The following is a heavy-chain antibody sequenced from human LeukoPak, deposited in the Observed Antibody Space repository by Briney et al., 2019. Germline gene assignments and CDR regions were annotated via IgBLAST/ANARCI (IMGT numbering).Heavy chain of an antibody. CDR2: IYHSGST. CDR1: GGSISSGGYP. V-gene: IGHV4-30-2*01. J-gene: IGHJ6*02. Sequence: SQTLSLTCAVSGGSISSGGYPWSWIRQPPGKGLEWIGYIYHSGSTYYNPSLKSRVTISVDRSKNQFSLKLSSVTAADTAVYYCARDRLYSSVYYYGMDVWGQGTTVTVSS. D-gene: IGHD6-25*01. CDR3: ARDRLYSSVYYYGMDV.